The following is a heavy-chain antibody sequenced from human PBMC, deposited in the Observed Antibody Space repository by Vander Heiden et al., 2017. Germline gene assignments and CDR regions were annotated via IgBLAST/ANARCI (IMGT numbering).Heavy chain of an antibody. Sequence: EVQLVESGGGLVQPGGPLRLSCSASGFTFSRYAMNWVRQAPGKGLEWVSYISTSSSTIYYADSLKGRFTISRDDDKNSLYLQMNSLRDEDTAVYYCARAPAWWYDWFDPWGQGTLVTVSS. D-gene: IGHD2-15*01. CDR1: GFTFSRYA. J-gene: IGHJ5*02. CDR3: ARAPAWWYDWFDP. CDR2: ISTSSSTI. V-gene: IGHV3-48*02.